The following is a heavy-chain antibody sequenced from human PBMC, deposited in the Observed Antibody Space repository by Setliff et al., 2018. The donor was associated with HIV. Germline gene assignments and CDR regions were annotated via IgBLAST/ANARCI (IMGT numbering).Heavy chain of an antibody. D-gene: IGHD2-15*01. CDR1: DSGTYY. CDR3: ARGVVVVAALYAFDI. Sequence: SETLSLTCTVSDSGTYYWSWIRQPAGKGPEWIGRVSSRGDTNYNPSLKSRVTMSVDTSKNQFSLKLTSVTASDTAVYYCARGVVVVAALYAFDIWGQGTMVTVS. CDR2: VSSRGDT. V-gene: IGHV4-4*07. J-gene: IGHJ3*02.